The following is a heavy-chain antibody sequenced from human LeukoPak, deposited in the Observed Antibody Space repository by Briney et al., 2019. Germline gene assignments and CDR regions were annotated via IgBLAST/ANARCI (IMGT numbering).Heavy chain of an antibody. D-gene: IGHD3-9*01. Sequence: SETLSLTCTVSGVSISSSSYYWGWIRQPPGKGLEWIGSSYYSGSTYYNPSLKSRVTISVDTSKNQFSLKLSSVTAADTAVYYCARAYYDILTGYYGLGYFDYWGQGTLVTVSS. J-gene: IGHJ4*02. CDR3: ARAYYDILTGYYGLGYFDY. CDR2: SYYSGST. V-gene: IGHV4-39*01. CDR1: GVSISSSSYY.